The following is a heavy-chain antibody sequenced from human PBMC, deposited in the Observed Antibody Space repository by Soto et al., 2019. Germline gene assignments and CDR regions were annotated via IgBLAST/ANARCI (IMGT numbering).Heavy chain of an antibody. V-gene: IGHV3-23*01. CDR2: ISGSGSST. D-gene: IGHD2-15*01. Sequence: EVHLLASGGNLVQPGGSLRLSCAASGFTFSSYAMSWVRQAPGKGLEWVSAISGSGSSTFYADSVKGRFTISRNNSKNTVYLQMNSLRAEDTAVYYCATPYLLYAFDIWGQGTMVTVSS. CDR3: ATPYLLYAFDI. J-gene: IGHJ3*02. CDR1: GFTFSSYA.